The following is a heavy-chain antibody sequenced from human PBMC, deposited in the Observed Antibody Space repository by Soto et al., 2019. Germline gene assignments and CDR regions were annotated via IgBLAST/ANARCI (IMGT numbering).Heavy chain of an antibody. J-gene: IGHJ4*02. CDR3: AKGDGRIVPRHFDY. CDR2: ITGSGVNT. CDR1: GFTFSSYA. D-gene: IGHD1-26*01. V-gene: IGHV3-23*01. Sequence: GGSLRLSCAASGFTFSSYALSWVRQAPGKGLEWVSGITGSGVNTYYADSVKGRCTISRDNSENTLYLQMNSLRVEDTAEYYCAKGDGRIVPRHFDYWGQGTLVTVSS.